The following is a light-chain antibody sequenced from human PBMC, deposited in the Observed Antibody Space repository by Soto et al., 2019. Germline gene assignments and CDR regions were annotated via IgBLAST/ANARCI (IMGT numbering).Light chain of an antibody. CDR3: QQYGDSPT. CDR2: DAS. Sequence: EIVLTQSPGTLSLSPGERATLSCRASQSISSTYVAWYQQKPGQAPRLLIYDASSRATGIPNRFSGSESGTDFTLTIISLEPEDVAVFYCQQYGDSPTFGQGTKVDIK. V-gene: IGKV3-20*01. J-gene: IGKJ1*01. CDR1: QSISSTY.